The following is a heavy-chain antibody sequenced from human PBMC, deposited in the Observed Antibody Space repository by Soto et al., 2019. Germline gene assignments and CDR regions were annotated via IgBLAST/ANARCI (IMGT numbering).Heavy chain of an antibody. CDR1: GDTFNFYS. D-gene: IGHD3-10*01. V-gene: IGHV1-69*02. J-gene: IGHJ4*02. CDR2: VNPIVSMS. Sequence: QVQLVQSGAEVKRPGSSVKVSCKASGDTFNFYSINWVRQAPGLGLEWLGRVNPIVSMSNYAQKFQGRVTINADKSTSTAYMELSSLRSEDTAIYYCASSYGSGSRAFDYWGQGALVTVSS. CDR3: ASSYGSGSRAFDY.